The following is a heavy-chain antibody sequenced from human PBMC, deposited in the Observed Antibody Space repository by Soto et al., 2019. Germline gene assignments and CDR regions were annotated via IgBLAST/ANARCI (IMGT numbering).Heavy chain of an antibody. CDR3: ARARYDFSGYFWFDP. CDR2: IYSTGST. J-gene: IGHJ5*02. D-gene: IGHD3-22*01. Sequence: QVQLQESGPGLVKPSQTLSLTCTVSSGSISSGDFYWNWIRQTPGKGLEWIGYIYSTGSTHNNPSLKSRVSISIDTSKNQFSLELSSVTAADTAVYYCARARYDFSGYFWFDPWGQGTLVTVSS. CDR1: SGSISSGDFY. V-gene: IGHV4-30-4*01.